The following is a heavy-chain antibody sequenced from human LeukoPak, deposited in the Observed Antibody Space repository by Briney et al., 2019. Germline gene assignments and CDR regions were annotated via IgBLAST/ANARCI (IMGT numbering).Heavy chain of an antibody. V-gene: IGHV3-74*01. D-gene: IGHD5-18*01. CDR1: GFTFSSYW. CDR2: INSDGSST. J-gene: IGHJ4*02. Sequence: LPGGSLRLSCAASGFTFSSYWMHWVRQAPGKGLVWVSRINSDGSSTSYADSVKGRFAISRDNAKNTLYLQMNSLSAEDTAVYYCGNLDTPMGYWGQGTLVTVSS. CDR3: GNLDTPMGY.